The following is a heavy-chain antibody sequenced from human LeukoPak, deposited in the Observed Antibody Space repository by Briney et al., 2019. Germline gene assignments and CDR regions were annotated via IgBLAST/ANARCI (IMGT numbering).Heavy chain of an antibody. CDR2: ISYDGSNK. V-gene: IGHV3-30*18. D-gene: IGHD2-15*01. CDR1: GFTFSSYS. Sequence: GGSLRLSCAASGFTFSSYSMNWVRQAPGKGLEWVAVISYDGSNKYYADSVKGRFTISRDNSKNTLYLQMNSLRAEDTAVYYCAKDRYLFDYWGQGTLVTVSS. J-gene: IGHJ4*02. CDR3: AKDRYLFDY.